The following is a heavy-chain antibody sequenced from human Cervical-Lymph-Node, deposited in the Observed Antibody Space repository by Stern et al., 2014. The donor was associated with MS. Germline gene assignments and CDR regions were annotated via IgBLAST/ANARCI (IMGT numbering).Heavy chain of an antibody. CDR3: AKDRGTSLSYSGWYVH. J-gene: IGHJ5*02. CDR1: GFTFDDYA. V-gene: IGHV3-9*01. Sequence: VQLVESGGGLVQPGRSLRLSCAASGFTFDDYAMHWVRQAPGKGLEWVSGISWSSGTIGYADSVKGRFTISRDNAKNSLYLQMNSLRAEDTALYYCAKDRGTSLSYSGWYVHRGQGTLVTVSS. CDR2: ISWSSGTI. D-gene: IGHD5-12*01.